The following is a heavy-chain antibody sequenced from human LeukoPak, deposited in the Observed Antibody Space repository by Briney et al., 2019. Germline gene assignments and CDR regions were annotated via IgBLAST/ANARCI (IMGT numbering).Heavy chain of an antibody. Sequence: GGSLRLSCAASGFTFSNFPMSWVRQAPGKGLEWVSGISGSGGSTYYADSVKGRFIISRDDSKNTLYLQMNSLRAEDTALYYCARISSTTGACYYRVWYFDYWGQGTLVTVSS. J-gene: IGHJ4*02. CDR2: ISGSGGST. CDR1: GFTFSNFP. V-gene: IGHV3-23*01. CDR3: ARISSTTGACYYRVWYFDY. D-gene: IGHD2-8*01.